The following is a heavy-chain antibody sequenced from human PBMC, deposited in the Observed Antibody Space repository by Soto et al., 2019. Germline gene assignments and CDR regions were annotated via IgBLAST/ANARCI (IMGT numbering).Heavy chain of an antibody. CDR1: GYTFTSYG. CDR2: ISAYNGNT. J-gene: IGHJ5*02. V-gene: IGHV1-18*04. D-gene: IGHD4-17*01. Sequence: ASVKVSCKASGYTFTSYGISWVRQAPGQGLEWMGWISAYNGNTNYAQKLQGRVTMTTDTSTSTAYMELRSLRSDDTAVYYCARAFEGYYGGNSADNWFDPWGQGTLVTVSS. CDR3: ARAFEGYYGGNSADNWFDP.